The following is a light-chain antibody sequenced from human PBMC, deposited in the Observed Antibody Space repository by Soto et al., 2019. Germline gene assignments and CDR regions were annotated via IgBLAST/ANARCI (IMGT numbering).Light chain of an antibody. Sequence: EIVLTQSPGTLSLSPGERATLSCRASQSVSTYLVWYQQKPGQAPRLLIYDASNRATGIPARFSGSGSGTDFTLTISRLEPEDFAVYYCQHRSNWPPITFGQGTRLEIK. J-gene: IGKJ5*01. CDR3: QHRSNWPPIT. CDR2: DAS. V-gene: IGKV3-11*01. CDR1: QSVSTY.